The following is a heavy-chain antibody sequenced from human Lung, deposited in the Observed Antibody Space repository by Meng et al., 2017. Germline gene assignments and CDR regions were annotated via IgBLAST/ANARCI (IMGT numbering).Heavy chain of an antibody. J-gene: IGHJ5*02. CDR3: VRSSGWVRTGFDP. V-gene: IGHV4-39*01. CDR2: IGHSGIT. D-gene: IGHD6-19*01. Sequence: QPQLQESGPGLVKPSEALSLTCSVSGCSISTSGYYWGWIRQPPGKGLEWIGSIGHSGITYYTPSLKSRVTVSIYTSKSQFSLKLTSVTAADTAVYYCVRSSGWVRTGFDPWGQGTLVTVSS. CDR1: GCSISTSGYY.